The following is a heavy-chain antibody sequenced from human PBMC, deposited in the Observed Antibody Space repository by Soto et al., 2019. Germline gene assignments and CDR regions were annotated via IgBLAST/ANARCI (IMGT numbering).Heavy chain of an antibody. J-gene: IGHJ4*02. CDR2: IYDSGST. D-gene: IGHD6-6*01. V-gene: IGHV4-59*01. CDR3: AAPPRY. Sequence: LSLNCTITDASIGSYYWRWIWQPPGKGLDWIGYIYDSGSTNYNPSLKSRVTISVDTSKNQFSLKLTSVTAADTAVYYCAAPPRYWGQGTQVTVS. CDR1: DASIGSYY.